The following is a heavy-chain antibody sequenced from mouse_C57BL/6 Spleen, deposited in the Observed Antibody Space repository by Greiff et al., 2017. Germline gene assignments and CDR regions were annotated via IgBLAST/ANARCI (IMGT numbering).Heavy chain of an antibody. CDR2: IYPRSGNT. CDR3: AREGDDYDAMDY. V-gene: IGHV1-81*01. CDR1: GYTFTSYG. J-gene: IGHJ4*01. Sequence: QVQLKQSGAELARPGASVTLSCKASGYTFTSYGLSWVKQRTGQGLEWIGEIYPRSGNTYYNEKFKGKATLTADKSSSTAYMELRSLTSEDSAVYFCAREGDDYDAMDYWGQGTSVTVSS.